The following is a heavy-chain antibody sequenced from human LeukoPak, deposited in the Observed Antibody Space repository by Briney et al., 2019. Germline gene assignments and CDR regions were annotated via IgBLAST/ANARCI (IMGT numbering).Heavy chain of an antibody. Sequence: GGSLRLSCAASGFTFSSYSMNWVRQAPGKGLEWVSSISSSSSYIYYADSVKGRFTISRDNAKNSLYLQMNGLRAEDTAVYYCARAARPWFDYWGQGTLVTVSS. CDR2: ISSSSSYI. V-gene: IGHV3-21*01. CDR3: ARAARPWFDY. CDR1: GFTFSSYS. J-gene: IGHJ4*02. D-gene: IGHD6-6*01.